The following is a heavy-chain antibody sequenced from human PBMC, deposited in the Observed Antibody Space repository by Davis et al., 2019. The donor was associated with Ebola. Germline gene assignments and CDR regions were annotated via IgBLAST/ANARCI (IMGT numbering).Heavy chain of an antibody. Sequence: GSLRLSCAVYGGSFSGYYWSWIRQPPGKGLEWIGEINHSGSPNYNPSLKSRVTISVDTSKNQFSLKLSSVTAADTAVYYCARARAYNWFDPWGQGTLVTVSS. CDR1: GGSFSGYY. CDR2: INHSGSP. V-gene: IGHV4-34*01. CDR3: ARARAYNWFDP. J-gene: IGHJ5*02.